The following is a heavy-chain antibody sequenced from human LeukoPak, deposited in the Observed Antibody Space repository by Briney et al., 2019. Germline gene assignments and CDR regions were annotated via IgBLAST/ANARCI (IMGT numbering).Heavy chain of an antibody. J-gene: IGHJ4*02. V-gene: IGHV3-48*02. CDR2: ISSSSSTI. CDR3: ARARASGRSGFDY. CDR1: GFTFSSYS. D-gene: IGHD2-15*01. Sequence: PGGSLRLSCAASGFTFSSYSMNWVRQAPGEGLEWVSYISSSSSTIYYADSVKGRFTISRDNAKNSLDLQMNSLRDEDTAVYYCARARASGRSGFDYWGQGTLVTVSS.